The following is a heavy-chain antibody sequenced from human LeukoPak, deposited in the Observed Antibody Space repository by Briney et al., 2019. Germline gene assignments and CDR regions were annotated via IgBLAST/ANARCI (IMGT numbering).Heavy chain of an antibody. CDR2: INHSGST. V-gene: IGHV4-34*01. J-gene: IGHJ4*02. CDR3: ARDSYYYGSGSSLLFDY. D-gene: IGHD3-10*01. CDR1: GGSFSGYY. Sequence: SETLSLTCAVYGGSFSGYYWSWIRQPPGKGLEWIGEINHSGSTNYNPSLKSRVTMSVDTSKNQFSLKLSSVTAADTAVYYCARDSYYYGSGSSLLFDYWGQGTLVTVSS.